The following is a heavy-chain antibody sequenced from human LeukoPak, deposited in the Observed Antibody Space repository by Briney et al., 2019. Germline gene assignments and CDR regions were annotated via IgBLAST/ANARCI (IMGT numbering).Heavy chain of an antibody. J-gene: IGHJ4*02. V-gene: IGHV1-69*13. CDR3: AREYFSTGGFDY. Sequence: SVKVSCKASGGTFSSYAISWVRQAPGQGLEWMGGIIPIFGTANYAQKFQGRVTITADESTSTAYMELSSLRSEDTAVYYCAREYFSTGGFDYWGQGTLVTVSS. CDR1: GGTFSSYA. CDR2: IIPIFGTA. D-gene: IGHD1-14*01.